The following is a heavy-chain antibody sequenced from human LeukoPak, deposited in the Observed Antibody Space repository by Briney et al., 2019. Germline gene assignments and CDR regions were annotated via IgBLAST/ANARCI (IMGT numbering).Heavy chain of an antibody. CDR2: ISWNSGSI. CDR3: AKEVPTYYDFWSGSDY. V-gene: IGHV3-9*01. J-gene: IGHJ4*02. CDR1: GFTFDDYV. Sequence: GGSLRLSCAASGFTFDDYVMHWVRQAPGKGLEWVSGISWNSGSIGYADSVKGRFTISRDNAKNSLYLQMNSLRAEDTAVYYCAKEVPTYYDFWSGSDYWGQGTLVTVSS. D-gene: IGHD3-3*01.